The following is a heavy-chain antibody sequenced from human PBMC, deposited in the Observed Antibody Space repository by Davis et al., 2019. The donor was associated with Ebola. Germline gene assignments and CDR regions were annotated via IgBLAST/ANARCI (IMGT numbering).Heavy chain of an antibody. CDR3: AKDRLRATSPFDY. D-gene: IGHD5-12*01. Sequence: GGSLRLSCAASGFTFSRYGMHWVRQAPGKGLEWVAVISYDGSNKYYADSVKGRFTISRDNSKNTLYLQMNSLRAEDTAVYYCAKDRLRATSPFDYWGQGTLVTVSS. J-gene: IGHJ4*02. CDR2: ISYDGSNK. CDR1: GFTFSRYG. V-gene: IGHV3-30*18.